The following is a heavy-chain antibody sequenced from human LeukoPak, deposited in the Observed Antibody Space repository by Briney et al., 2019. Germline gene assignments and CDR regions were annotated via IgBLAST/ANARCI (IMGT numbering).Heavy chain of an antibody. CDR2: TNPRSGIT. V-gene: IGHV1-8*03. CDR3: ARGRLGGWLQVGNWYFDL. J-gene: IGHJ2*01. D-gene: IGHD5-24*01. Sequence: ASVKVSCKASGYTFTTYDVAWLRHSIGQGLEWVGSTNPRSGITGYAQKSQDRVTITTNTSLTATYMELISLASEETGVYYSARGRLGGWLQVGNWYFDLWGRGTLVTVSS. CDR1: GYTFTTYD.